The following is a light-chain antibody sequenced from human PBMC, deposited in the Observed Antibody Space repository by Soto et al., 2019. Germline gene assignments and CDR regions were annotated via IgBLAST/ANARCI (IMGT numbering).Light chain of an antibody. CDR3: KKYNSARTT. V-gene: IGKV1-27*01. J-gene: IGKJ1*01. CDR1: QGISNY. Sequence: DIQMTQSPSSLSASVGDRVTITCRASQGISNYLAWYQQKPGKVPKLLIYAASTLQSGVPSRFSGSGSGTDFTLTISSLQPADVATYYCKKYNSARTTFGQGTKVEIK. CDR2: AAS.